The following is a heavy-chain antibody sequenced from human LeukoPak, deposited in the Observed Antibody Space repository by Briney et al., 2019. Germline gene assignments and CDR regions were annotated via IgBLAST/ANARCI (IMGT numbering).Heavy chain of an antibody. CDR2: INPSGGRT. J-gene: IGHJ6*02. Sequence: ASVKVSCKASGYTFTSYYMHWVRQAPGQGLEWMGIINPSGGRTSYAQKFQGRVTMTRDTSTSTVYMELSSLRSEDTAVYYCARDQYYYGSGNLYGMDVWGQGTTVTVSS. D-gene: IGHD3-10*01. CDR1: GYTFTSYY. V-gene: IGHV1-46*01. CDR3: ARDQYYYGSGNLYGMDV.